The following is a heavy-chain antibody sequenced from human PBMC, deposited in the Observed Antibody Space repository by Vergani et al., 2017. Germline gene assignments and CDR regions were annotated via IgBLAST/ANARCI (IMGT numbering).Heavy chain of an antibody. CDR2: IYYSGST. Sequence: QVQLQESGPGLVKPSQTLSLTCTVSGGSISSGGYYLSWIRQHPGKGLEWIGYIYYSGSTHYNPSLKRRVTISVDTSKNQFSLKLSSVTAADTAVFYCARSHSIYDFWSGYRYDAFDIWGQGTMVTVSS. D-gene: IGHD3-3*01. J-gene: IGHJ3*02. CDR1: GGSISSGGYY. CDR3: ARSHSIYDFWSGYRYDAFDI. V-gene: IGHV4-31*03.